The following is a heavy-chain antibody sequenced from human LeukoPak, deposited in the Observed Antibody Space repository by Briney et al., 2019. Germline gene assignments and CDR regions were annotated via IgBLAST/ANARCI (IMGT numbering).Heavy chain of an antibody. CDR3: AATYYYDGSGDY. J-gene: IGHJ4*02. V-gene: IGHV3-21*01. CDR2: ISSSNNYI. CDR1: GFTFSSYG. D-gene: IGHD3-22*01. Sequence: GGSLRLSCAASGFTFSSYGMNWVRQAPGKGLEWVSSISSSNNYIYYADSVKGRFTISRDNAKNSLYLLMNSLRTEDTAVYYCAATYYYDGSGDYWGQGTLVTVSS.